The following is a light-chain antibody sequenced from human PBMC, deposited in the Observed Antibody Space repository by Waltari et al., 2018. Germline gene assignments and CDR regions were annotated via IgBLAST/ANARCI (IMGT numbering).Light chain of an antibody. Sequence: DIQMTQSPPSLSASAGDRVTITCRSSQRISSFLNWYQQKPGKAPKLLIYAASNLHSGVPSRFSGSGSGTDFTLTISSLQPEDFATYYCQQSYTTPFTFGPGTTVDVK. CDR1: QRISSF. J-gene: IGKJ3*01. V-gene: IGKV1-39*01. CDR2: AAS. CDR3: QQSYTTPFT.